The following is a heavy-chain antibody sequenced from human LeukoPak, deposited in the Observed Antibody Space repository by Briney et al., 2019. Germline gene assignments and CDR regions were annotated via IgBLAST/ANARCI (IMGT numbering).Heavy chain of an antibody. CDR2: INWNGGST. Sequence: GGSLRLSCAASGFTFDDYGMSWVRQAPGKGLEWVSGINWNGGSTGYADSVKGRFTISRDNAKNSLYLQMNSLRAEDTALYYCARRALAGTGYYYYYMDVWGKGTTVTVSS. CDR3: ARRALAGTGYYYYYMDV. CDR1: GFTFDDYG. V-gene: IGHV3-20*04. D-gene: IGHD6-19*01. J-gene: IGHJ6*03.